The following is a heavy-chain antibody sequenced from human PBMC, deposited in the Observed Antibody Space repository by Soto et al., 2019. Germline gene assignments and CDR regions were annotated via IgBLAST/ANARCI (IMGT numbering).Heavy chain of an antibody. CDR3: ARARPDNYDYIWGSYGDDALDI. J-gene: IGHJ3*02. V-gene: IGHV4-59*01. Sequence: SETLSLTCTVSGGSISSYYWSWIRQPPGKGLEWIGYIYYSGSTNYNPSLKSRVTISVDTSKNQFSLKLSSVTAADTAVYYCARARPDNYDYIWGSYGDDALDIWGQGTMVTLSS. CDR1: GGSISSYY. CDR2: IYYSGST. D-gene: IGHD3-16*01.